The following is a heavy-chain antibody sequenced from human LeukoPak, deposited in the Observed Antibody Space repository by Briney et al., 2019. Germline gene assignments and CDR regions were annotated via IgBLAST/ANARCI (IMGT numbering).Heavy chain of an antibody. CDR1: GYTLTELS. J-gene: IGHJ4*02. Sequence: ASVKVSCKVSGYTLTELSMHWVRQAPGKGLEWMGGFDPEDGETIYAQKFQGRVTMTEDTSTDTAYMELSSLRSEDTAVYYCATDNNLLDGYNAFDYWGQGTLVTVSS. CDR2: FDPEDGET. V-gene: IGHV1-24*01. CDR3: ATDNNLLDGYNAFDY. D-gene: IGHD5-24*01.